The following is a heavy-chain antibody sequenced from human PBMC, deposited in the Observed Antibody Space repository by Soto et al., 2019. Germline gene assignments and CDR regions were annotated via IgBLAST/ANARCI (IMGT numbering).Heavy chain of an antibody. D-gene: IGHD2-21*02. CDR2: INPSGGST. V-gene: IGHV1-46*01. CDR1: GYTFTSYY. J-gene: IGHJ4*02. CDR3: VRAGVVTAFPPALGY. Sequence: ASVKVSCKASGYTFTSYYMHWVRQAPGQGLEWMGIINPSGGSTSYAQKFQGRVTMTRDTSTSTVYMELSSLRSEDTAVYYCVRAGVVTAFPPALGYWGQGTLVTVSS.